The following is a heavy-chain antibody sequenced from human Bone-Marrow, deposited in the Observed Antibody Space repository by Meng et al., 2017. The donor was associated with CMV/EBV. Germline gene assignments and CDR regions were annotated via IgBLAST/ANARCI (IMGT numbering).Heavy chain of an antibody. D-gene: IGHD3-3*01. CDR3: AKKSHYGFWSSYTNRLDT. CDR1: GFTFSSYA. Sequence: SLKISCAASGFTFSSYATSWVRQAPGKGLEWVSAISGSGGSTYYADSVEGRFTISRDNSKNTLYLQMNSLRAEETAVYYCAKKSHYGFWSSYTNRLDTWGQGTLVTVSS. CDR2: ISGSGGST. J-gene: IGHJ5*02. V-gene: IGHV3-23*01.